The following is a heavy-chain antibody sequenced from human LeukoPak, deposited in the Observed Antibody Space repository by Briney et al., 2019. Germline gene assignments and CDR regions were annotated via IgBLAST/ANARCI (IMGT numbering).Heavy chain of an antibody. Sequence: PSETLSLTCTVSGGSISSSSYYWGWIRQPPGKGLEWIGSIYYSGSTYYNPSLKSRVTISVDTSKNQFSLKLSSVTAADTAVYYCARVSSKMGPIYGWFPIWGQGTMVTVSS. CDR2: IYYSGST. CDR3: ARVSSKMGPIYGWFPI. CDR1: GGSISSSSYY. V-gene: IGHV4-39*07. J-gene: IGHJ3*02. D-gene: IGHD2-15*01.